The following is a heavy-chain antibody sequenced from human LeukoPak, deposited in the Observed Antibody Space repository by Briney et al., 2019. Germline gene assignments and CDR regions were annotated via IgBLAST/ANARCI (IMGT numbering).Heavy chain of an antibody. CDR1: GATFTIYA. D-gene: IGHD3-10*01. CDR3: ARYARYYYGSVSFEG. J-gene: IGHJ4*02. CDR2: ILPILGTT. Sequence: SVTVSFKATGATFTIYAFCWIRLAPGQGLEWMGGILPILGTTNYSQNFQGRVTITADESTSTDYMVLTSLRSGDTAVYYCARYARYYYGSVSFEGRGQGTLVTVAS. V-gene: IGHV1-69*13.